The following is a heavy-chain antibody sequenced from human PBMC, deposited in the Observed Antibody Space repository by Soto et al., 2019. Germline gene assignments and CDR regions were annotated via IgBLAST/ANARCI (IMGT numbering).Heavy chain of an antibody. CDR1: GYTFTNFA. Sequence: ASLEVSCKASGYTFTNFAMHWVRQAPGQRLEWMGWINVGNGNTKYSQTFRGRVTITRDTSASTAYMELSSLRSEDTAVFYCAREDSSGYPHWGQGTLVTVSS. CDR2: INVGNGNT. J-gene: IGHJ4*02. D-gene: IGHD3-22*01. CDR3: AREDSSGYPH. V-gene: IGHV1-3*01.